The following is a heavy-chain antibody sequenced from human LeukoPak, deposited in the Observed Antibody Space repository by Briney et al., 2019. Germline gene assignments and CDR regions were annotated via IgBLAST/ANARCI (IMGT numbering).Heavy chain of an antibody. V-gene: IGHV1-69*13. CDR3: AREWGRREGRIVVVPAAPFDP. J-gene: IGHJ5*02. D-gene: IGHD2-2*01. Sequence: SVRVSCKACGGTFSSYAISWVRQAPGQGREWVGGIIPMFGTTNYAQNFQGRVTITADESTSTAYMELSSLRSEDTAVYSCAREWGRREGRIVVVPAAPFDPWGQGTLVTVSS. CDR1: GGTFSSYA. CDR2: IIPMFGTT.